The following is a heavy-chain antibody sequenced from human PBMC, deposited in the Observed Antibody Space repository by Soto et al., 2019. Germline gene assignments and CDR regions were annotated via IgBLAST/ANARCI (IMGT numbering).Heavy chain of an antibody. D-gene: IGHD3-22*01. CDR2: ISGSGDRT. Sequence: EVQLLESGGGLVQPGGSLRLSCAASGITISNYPMSWVRQAPGKGLDWVSGISGSGDRTYYADSAKGRFTISKDISKNSLSLQLDNLEVEDTAVYFCVKDDGGYPSTAPHWGQGTLVTVSS. CDR1: GITISNYP. J-gene: IGHJ1*01. CDR3: VKDDGGYPSTAPH. V-gene: IGHV3-23*01.